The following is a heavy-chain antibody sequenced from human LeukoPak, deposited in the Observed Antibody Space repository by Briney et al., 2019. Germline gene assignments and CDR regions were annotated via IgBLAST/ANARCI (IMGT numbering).Heavy chain of an antibody. CDR2: IYYSGST. Sequence: SETLSLTCTVSGGSLTSYYWSWIRQPPGKGLEWIGYIYYSGSTNYNPSLKSRVTILVDTSKNQFSLKLSSVTAADTAVYYCAVSGSRARHFDYWGQGTLVTVSS. J-gene: IGHJ4*02. CDR1: GGSLTSYY. D-gene: IGHD1-26*01. V-gene: IGHV4-59*01. CDR3: AVSGSRARHFDY.